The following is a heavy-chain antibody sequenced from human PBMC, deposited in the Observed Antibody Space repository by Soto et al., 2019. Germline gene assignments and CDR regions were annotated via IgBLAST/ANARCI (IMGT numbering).Heavy chain of an antibody. CDR2: IYPGDSDT. Sequence: GESLKISCKGFGYSFSIYWIGWVRQMPGKGLEWMGIIYPGDSDTRYSPSFQGQVFISVDKSISTAYLQWSSLKASDTAMYYCARIFIVELSPSTLLPYFDYWGRETLVTVSS. D-gene: IGHD2-15*01. CDR3: ARIFIVELSPSTLLPYFDY. J-gene: IGHJ4*02. V-gene: IGHV5-51*01. CDR1: GYSFSIYW.